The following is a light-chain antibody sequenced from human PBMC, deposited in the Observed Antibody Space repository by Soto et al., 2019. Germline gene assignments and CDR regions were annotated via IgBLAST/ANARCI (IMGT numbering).Light chain of an antibody. CDR1: SSDVGGYKY. V-gene: IGLV2-11*01. J-gene: IGLJ1*01. Sequence: QSSLTQPRSVSGSPGQSVTISCTGTSSDVGGYKYVSWYQQHPGKAPKLMIYDVSERPSGVPDRFSGSKSGNPASLTISGLHAEDEADYYCCSYAGSPYVLGTGTKVTVL. CDR2: DVS. CDR3: CSYAGSPYV.